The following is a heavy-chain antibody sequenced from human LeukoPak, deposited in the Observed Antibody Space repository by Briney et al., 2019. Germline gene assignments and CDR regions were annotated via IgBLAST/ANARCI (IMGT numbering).Heavy chain of an antibody. J-gene: IGHJ5*02. CDR2: IIPIFGTA. CDR3: ARDRREGVNWFDP. Sequence: ASVKVSCKASGGTFSSYAISWVRQAPGQGLEWMGGIIPIFGTANYAQKFQGRVTITTDESTSTAYMELSSLRSEDTAVYYCARDRREGVNWFDPWGQGTLVTLSS. CDR1: GGTFSSYA. V-gene: IGHV1-69*05. D-gene: IGHD3-3*01.